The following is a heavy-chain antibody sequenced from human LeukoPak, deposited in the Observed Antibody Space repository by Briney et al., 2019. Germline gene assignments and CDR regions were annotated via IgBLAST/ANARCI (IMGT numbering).Heavy chain of an antibody. D-gene: IGHD3-10*01. CDR3: AKVAKYYYGPETYYFFEQ. CDR2: ISSSSNYI. J-gene: IGHJ4*02. CDR1: GFTFSSYS. Sequence: GGSLRLSCAASGFTFSSYSMNWVRQAPGKGLEWVSSISSSSNYIYYADSVKGRFTISRDNAKNSLYLQMNSLRVEDTAVYYCAKVAKYYYGPETYYFFEQWGQGTPVTASS. V-gene: IGHV3-21*01.